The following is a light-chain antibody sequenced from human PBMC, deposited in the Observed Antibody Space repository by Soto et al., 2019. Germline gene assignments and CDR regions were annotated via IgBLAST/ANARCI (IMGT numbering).Light chain of an antibody. V-gene: IGKV1-27*01. Sequence: DIQMTQSPTSLSASVGDRVTITCRASQDIRNFVAWYQQKPGKAPKLLIYAASTLQSGVPSRFSGSGSGTDFTLTINSLQTEDVATYSYQKSSSVPVFGPGTKVEIK. CDR3: QKSSSVPV. CDR2: AAS. CDR1: QDIRNF. J-gene: IGKJ3*01.